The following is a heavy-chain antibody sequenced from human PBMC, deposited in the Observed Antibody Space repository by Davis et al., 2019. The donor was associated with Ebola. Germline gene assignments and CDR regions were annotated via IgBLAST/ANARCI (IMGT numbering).Heavy chain of an antibody. CDR3: ARDYYDSSGYIWYFEL. CDR2: IYHSGSS. Sequence: SETLSLTCAVSGGSISSSNWWSWVRQPPGKGLEWIGEIYHSGSSNYNPSLKSRVTILVDKSKNQFSLQMKSVTAADTAVYYCARDYYDSSGYIWYFELWGRGTLVTVSS. J-gene: IGHJ2*01. CDR1: GGSISSSNW. D-gene: IGHD3-22*01. V-gene: IGHV4-4*02.